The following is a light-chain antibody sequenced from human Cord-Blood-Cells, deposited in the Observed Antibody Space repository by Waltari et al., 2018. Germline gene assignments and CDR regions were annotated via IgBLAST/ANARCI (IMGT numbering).Light chain of an antibody. CDR2: WAS. CDR1: QRVLYSSNNKNY. J-gene: IGKJ3*01. V-gene: IGKV4-1*01. Sequence: ATINCKSSQRVLYSSNNKNYLAWYQQKPGQPPKLLIYWASTRESGVPDRFSGSGSGTDFTLTISSLQAEDVAVYYCQQYYSTPPFTFGPGTKVDIK. CDR3: QQYYSTPPFT.